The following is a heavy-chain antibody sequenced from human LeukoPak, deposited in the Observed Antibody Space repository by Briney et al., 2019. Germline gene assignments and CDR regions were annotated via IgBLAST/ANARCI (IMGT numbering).Heavy chain of an antibody. V-gene: IGHV3-23*01. Sequence: GGSLRLSCAASGFTFSSYAMSWVRQAPGKGLEWVSAISGSGGSTYYADSVKGRFTISRDNSKNTLYLQMNSLRAEDTAVYYCAEDYGDNPDTFDYWGQGTLVTVSS. J-gene: IGHJ4*02. D-gene: IGHD4-17*01. CDR2: ISGSGGST. CDR1: GFTFSSYA. CDR3: AEDYGDNPDTFDY.